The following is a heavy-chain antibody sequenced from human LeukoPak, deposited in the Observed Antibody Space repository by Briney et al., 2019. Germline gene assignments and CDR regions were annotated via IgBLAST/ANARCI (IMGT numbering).Heavy chain of an antibody. V-gene: IGHV4-30-2*01. CDR3: ARGPGIAAAGTYYYYGMDV. J-gene: IGHJ6*02. Sequence: SSETLSLTCAVSGGSISSGGYSWSWIRQPPGRGLEWIGYIYHSGSTYYNPSLKSRVTISVDRSKNQFSLKLSSVTAADTAVYYCARGPGIAAAGTYYYYGMDVWGQGTTVTVSS. CDR1: GGSISSGGYS. D-gene: IGHD6-13*01. CDR2: IYHSGST.